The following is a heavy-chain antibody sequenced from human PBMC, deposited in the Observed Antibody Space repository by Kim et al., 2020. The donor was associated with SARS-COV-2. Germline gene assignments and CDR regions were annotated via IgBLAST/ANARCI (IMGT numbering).Heavy chain of an antibody. D-gene: IGHD3-16*01. J-gene: IGHJ3*02. V-gene: IGHV3-23*01. CDR3: AKDGRFGVWGFDI. Sequence: SAESGKGRFNIARDTSKTSLYLQMNSLRAEDTAVYYWAKDGRFGVWGFDIWGQGKMVTVSS.